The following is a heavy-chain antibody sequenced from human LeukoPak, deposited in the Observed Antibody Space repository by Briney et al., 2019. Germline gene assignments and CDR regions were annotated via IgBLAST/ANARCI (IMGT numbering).Heavy chain of an antibody. CDR2: IRSKAYGGTT. Sequence: GGSLRLSCTASGFTFGDYAMSWFRQAPGKGLEWVGFIRSKAYGGTTEYAASVKGRFTISRDDSKSIAYLQMNSLKTEDTAAYYCARHTQYDSSGYPPEPFDYWGQGTLVTVSS. D-gene: IGHD3-22*01. CDR3: ARHTQYDSSGYPPEPFDY. V-gene: IGHV3-49*03. CDR1: GFTFGDYA. J-gene: IGHJ4*02.